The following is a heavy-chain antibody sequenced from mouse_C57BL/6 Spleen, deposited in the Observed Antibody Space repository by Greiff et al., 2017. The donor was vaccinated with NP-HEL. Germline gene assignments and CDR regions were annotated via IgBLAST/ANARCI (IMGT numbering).Heavy chain of an antibody. D-gene: IGHD2-3*01. Sequence: EVKLVESGGGLVKPGGSLKLSCAASGFTFSDYGMHWVRQAPEKGLEWVAYISSGSSTIYYADTVKGRFTISRDNAKNTLFLQMTSLRSEDTAMYYCARHYDGYYEYFDVWGTGTTVTVSS. J-gene: IGHJ1*03. CDR3: ARHYDGYYEYFDV. CDR1: GFTFSDYG. CDR2: ISSGSSTI. V-gene: IGHV5-17*01.